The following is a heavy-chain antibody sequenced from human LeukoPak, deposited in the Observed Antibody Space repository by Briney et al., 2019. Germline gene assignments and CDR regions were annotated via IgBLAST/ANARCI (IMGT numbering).Heavy chain of an antibody. CDR1: GSRFTSYW. CDR2: IAPGDSYI. D-gene: IGHD2-15*01. CDR3: ARHDGYCSGGSCRNWFDH. V-gene: IGHV5-10-1*01. J-gene: IGHJ5*02. Sequence: GESLKISCKGSGSRFTSYWISWVRQMPGKGLEWMGRIAPGDSYIRYCPSFQGHVTISADKSITTAYLQWSSLKASDTAMYYCARHDGYCSGGSCRNWFDHWGQGTPVTVSS.